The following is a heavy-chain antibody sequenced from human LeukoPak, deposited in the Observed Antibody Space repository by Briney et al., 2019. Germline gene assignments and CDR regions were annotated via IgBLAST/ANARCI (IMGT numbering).Heavy chain of an antibody. Sequence: ASVKVSCKASGYTFTSYGISWVRQAPGQGLEWMGWISAYNGNTNYAQKLQGRVTMTTGTSTSTAYMELRSLRSDDTAVYYCALGDSSGYPALYYYYGMDVWGQGTTVTVSS. CDR2: ISAYNGNT. CDR3: ALGDSSGYPALYYYYGMDV. V-gene: IGHV1-18*01. J-gene: IGHJ6*02. CDR1: GYTFTSYG. D-gene: IGHD3-22*01.